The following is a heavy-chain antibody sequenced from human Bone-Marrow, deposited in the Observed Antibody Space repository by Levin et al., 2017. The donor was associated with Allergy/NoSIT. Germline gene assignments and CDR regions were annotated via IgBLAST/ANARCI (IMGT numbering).Heavy chain of an antibody. V-gene: IGHV3-74*03. J-gene: IGHJ4*02. CDR3: AREAATYNWYGDDY. CDR2: IDIDGIGT. Sequence: GGSLRLSCAASGFIFSDYWMHWVRQAPGKGLVWVSRIDIDGIGTTYADSVKGRFTISRDNAKNMLFLQMNSLSVEDTAVYYCAREAATYNWYGDDYWGQGTLVTVSS. CDR1: GFIFSDYW. D-gene: IGHD1-1*01.